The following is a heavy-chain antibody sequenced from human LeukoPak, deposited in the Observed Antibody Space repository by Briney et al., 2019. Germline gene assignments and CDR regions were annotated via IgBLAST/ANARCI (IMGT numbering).Heavy chain of an antibody. CDR2: IKQDGSEK. Sequence: AGGSLRLSCAASGFTFSSYWMSWVRQAPGKGLEWVANIKQDGSEKYYVDSVKGRFTISRDNAKNSLYLQMNSLRAEDTAVYSCVRQVGEGLVEAFDIWGQGRMVTVSS. J-gene: IGHJ3*02. CDR3: VRQVGEGLVEAFDI. D-gene: IGHD2-8*02. CDR1: GFTFSSYW. V-gene: IGHV3-7*01.